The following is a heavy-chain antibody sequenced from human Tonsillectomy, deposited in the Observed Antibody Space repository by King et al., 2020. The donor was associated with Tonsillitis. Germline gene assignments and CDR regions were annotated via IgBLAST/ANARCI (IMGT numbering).Heavy chain of an antibody. V-gene: IGHV3-30-3*01. J-gene: IGHJ4*02. CDR1: GFTFSSYA. Sequence: QLVQSGGGVVQPGRSLRLSCAASGFTFSSYAMHWVRQAPGKGLEWVAVISYGGSDKYYAGSVKGRFTISRDNSKNTLFLQMNSLRADDTAVYYCARGQGGYCSGGSCYGVYFGQGTLVTVSS. CDR3: ARGQGGYCSGGSCYGVY. CDR2: ISYGGSDK. D-gene: IGHD2-15*01.